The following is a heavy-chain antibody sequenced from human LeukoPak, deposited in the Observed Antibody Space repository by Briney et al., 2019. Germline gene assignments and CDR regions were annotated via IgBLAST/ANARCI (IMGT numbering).Heavy chain of an antibody. Sequence: ASVKVSCKASGYTFTGYYMHWVRQAPGQGLEWMGWINPNSGGTNYAQKFQGRVTMTRDTSISTAYMELSSLRSEDTAVYYCATGAVRGVDDYYYYYMDVWGKGTTVTISS. CDR1: GYTFTGYY. J-gene: IGHJ6*03. CDR2: INPNSGGT. CDR3: ATGAVRGVDDYYYYYMDV. V-gene: IGHV1-2*02. D-gene: IGHD3-10*01.